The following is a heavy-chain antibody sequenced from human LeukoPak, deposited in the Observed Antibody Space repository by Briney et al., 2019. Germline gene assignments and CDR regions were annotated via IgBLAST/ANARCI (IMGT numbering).Heavy chain of an antibody. Sequence: GESLKISCATSGYRFTNYWIGWVRQMPGKGLEFMGIINPGDSDTRYSPSSQGQVTISADKSFSTAYLQLNSLKASDTAMYYCARHATTGFIVNRFDPWGQGTLVTVFS. D-gene: IGHD1-26*01. CDR2: INPGDSDT. CDR1: GYRFTNYW. V-gene: IGHV5-51*01. J-gene: IGHJ5*02. CDR3: ARHATTGFIVNRFDP.